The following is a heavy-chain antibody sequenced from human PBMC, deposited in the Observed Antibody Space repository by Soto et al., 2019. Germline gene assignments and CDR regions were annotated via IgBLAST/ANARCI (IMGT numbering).Heavy chain of an antibody. J-gene: IGHJ3*02. V-gene: IGHV1-69*01. CDR1: GGTFSSYA. CDR2: IIPIFGTA. CDR3: ARLSYGYSYDAFDI. Sequence: QVQLVQSGAEVKKPGSSVKVSCKASGGTFSSYAISWVRQAPGQGLEWMGGIIPIFGTANYAQKFQGRVTITADESTSTDYMELSSLRSEDTAVYYCARLSYGYSYDAFDIWGQGTMVTVSS. D-gene: IGHD5-18*01.